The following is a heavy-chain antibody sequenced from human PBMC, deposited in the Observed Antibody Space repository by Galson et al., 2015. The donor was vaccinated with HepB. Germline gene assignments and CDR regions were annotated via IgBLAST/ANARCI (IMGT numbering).Heavy chain of an antibody. V-gene: IGHV5-10-1*01. D-gene: IGHD3-10*01. J-gene: IGHJ3*02. CDR2: IDPSDSYT. Sequence: QSGAEVTKPGESLRISCTGSGYSFTSYWISWVRQMPGKGLEWMGRIDPSDSYTNYSPSFQGHVTISADKSISTAYLQWSSLKASDTAMYYCARHTTMVWPLGAFDIWGQGTMVTVSS. CDR1: GYSFTSYW. CDR3: ARHTTMVWPLGAFDI.